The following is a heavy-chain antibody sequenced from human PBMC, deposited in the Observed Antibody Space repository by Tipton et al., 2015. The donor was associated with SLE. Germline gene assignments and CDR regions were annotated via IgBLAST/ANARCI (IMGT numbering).Heavy chain of an antibody. CDR3: AKDVGYTFGATLQY. V-gene: IGHV3-33*06. Sequence: QLVQSGGGVVQPGRSLRLSCAASGFTVSLYGIHWVRQAPGQGLEWVALIFYDGSKTFFADSVKGRFSVSRDNSRNTTFLHMNNLRAEDTAVYFCAKDVGYTFGATLQYWGQGVPVTVSS. D-gene: IGHD3-16*01. CDR2: IFYDGSKT. J-gene: IGHJ1*01. CDR1: GFTVSLYG.